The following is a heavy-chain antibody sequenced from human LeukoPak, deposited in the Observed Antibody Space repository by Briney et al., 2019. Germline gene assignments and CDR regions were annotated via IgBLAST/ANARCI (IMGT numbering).Heavy chain of an antibody. Sequence: GGSLRLSCAASGFTFSSYAMSWVRQAPGKGLEWVSYIRSTSNTIYYADSVKGRFTISRDNSKNTLYLQMNSLRAEDTAVYYCAKSGYNRFDYWGQGTLVTVSS. CDR2: IRSTSNTI. CDR3: AKSGYNRFDY. V-gene: IGHV3-23*01. D-gene: IGHD5-24*01. CDR1: GFTFSSYA. J-gene: IGHJ4*02.